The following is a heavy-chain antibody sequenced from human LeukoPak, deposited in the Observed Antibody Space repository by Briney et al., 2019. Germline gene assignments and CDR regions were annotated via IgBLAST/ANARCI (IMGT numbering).Heavy chain of an antibody. V-gene: IGHV3-11*01. D-gene: IGHD6-19*01. J-gene: IGHJ5*02. Sequence: AGGSLRLSCAASGFTFSDCFMTWIRQAPGKGLEWVSFISGSGSTIYYADSVKGRFNISRDNAKNSLYLQMNSLRADDTAVYYCARDSSGWYRWFDPWGQGTLVTVSS. CDR2: ISGSGSTI. CDR3: ARDSSGWYRWFDP. CDR1: GFTFSDCF.